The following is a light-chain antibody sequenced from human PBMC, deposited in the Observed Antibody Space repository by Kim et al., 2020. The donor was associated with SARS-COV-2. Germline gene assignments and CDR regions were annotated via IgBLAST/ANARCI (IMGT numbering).Light chain of an antibody. Sequence: GQPLTISSPGTSSRVGTYTLASWYQHHPGKAPKLMIYEVTKRPSGVSDRFSGSKSGNTASLTISGLQAEDEADYYCCSCAGSLTLVFGGGTQLTVL. V-gene: IGLV2-23*02. CDR1: SSRVGTYTL. J-gene: IGLJ3*02. CDR2: EVT. CDR3: CSCAGSLTLV.